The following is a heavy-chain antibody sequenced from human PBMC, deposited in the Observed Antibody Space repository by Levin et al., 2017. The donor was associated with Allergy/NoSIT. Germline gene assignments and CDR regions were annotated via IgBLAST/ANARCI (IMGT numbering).Heavy chain of an antibody. CDR3: ARDSSFGVVITYYMDV. CDR2: ISYDGSNK. D-gene: IGHD3-3*01. Sequence: GESLKISCAASGFTFSSYAMHWVRQAPGKGLEWVAVISYDGSNKYYADSVKGRFTISRDNSKNTLYLQMNSLRAEDTAVYYCARDSSFGVVITYYMDVWGKGTTVTVSS. J-gene: IGHJ6*03. V-gene: IGHV3-30-3*01. CDR1: GFTFSSYA.